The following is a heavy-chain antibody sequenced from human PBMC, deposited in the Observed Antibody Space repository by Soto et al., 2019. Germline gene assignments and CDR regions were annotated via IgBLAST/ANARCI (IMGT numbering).Heavy chain of an antibody. CDR1: GYTFTSYY. CDR3: ARDRVVRDV. Sequence: QVQLVQSGAEVKKPGASVKVSCKDSGYTFTSYYMHWVRQAPGQGLEWMGWINPDSGVTYYPQQFQDRVTMTRDTSISTACMGLSRMTSDDTTRHYCARDRVVRDVWGQGTTVIVSS. V-gene: IGHV1-2*02. J-gene: IGHJ6*02. D-gene: IGHD2-15*01. CDR2: INPDSGVT.